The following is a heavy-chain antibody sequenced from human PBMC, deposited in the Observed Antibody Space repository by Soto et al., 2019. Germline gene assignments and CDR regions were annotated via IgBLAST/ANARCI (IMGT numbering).Heavy chain of an antibody. V-gene: IGHV1-3*01. Sequence: QVQLVQSGAEVKKPGASVKVSCKASGYTFTSYAMHWVRQAPGQRLEWMGWINAGNGNTKSSQKFQGRVTITRDTSASTAYMELSSLRSEDTAVYYCARGDYYDRHDYWGQGTLVTVSS. CDR2: INAGNGNT. D-gene: IGHD3-22*01. CDR1: GYTFTSYA. J-gene: IGHJ4*02. CDR3: ARGDYYDRHDY.